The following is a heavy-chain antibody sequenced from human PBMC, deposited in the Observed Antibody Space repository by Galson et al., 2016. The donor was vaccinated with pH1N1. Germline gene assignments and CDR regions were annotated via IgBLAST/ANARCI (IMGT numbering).Heavy chain of an antibody. Sequence: SLRLSCAGSGFIFSSSSMNWVRQAPGKGLEWVSSINRNGNNVFYAESMKGRFTTSRDNARNSLYLQMDSLRLEDTAIYFCAREGITVFGVSLWGPGPTVVVSS. V-gene: IGHV3-21*01. D-gene: IGHD3-3*01. CDR3: AREGITVFGVSL. CDR2: INRNGNNV. J-gene: IGHJ6*02. CDR1: GFIFSSSS.